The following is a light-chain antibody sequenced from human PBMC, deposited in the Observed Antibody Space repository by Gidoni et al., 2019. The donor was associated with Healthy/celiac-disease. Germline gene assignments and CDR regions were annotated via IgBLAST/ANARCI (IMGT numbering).Light chain of an antibody. V-gene: IGKV1-8*01. CDR1: QGISSY. J-gene: IGKJ5*01. CDR2: AAS. CDR3: QQYYSYLGIT. Sequence: AIRMTQSPSAFSASTGDRVTITCRASQGISSYLAWYQQKPGKAPKLLIYAASTLQSGVPSRFSGSGSGTDFTLTISCLQSEDFETYYCQQYYSYLGITFGQGTRLEIK.